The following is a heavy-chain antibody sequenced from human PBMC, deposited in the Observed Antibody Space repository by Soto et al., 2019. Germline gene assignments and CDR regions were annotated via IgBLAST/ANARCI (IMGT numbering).Heavy chain of an antibody. D-gene: IGHD3-3*01. J-gene: IGHJ6*02. CDR3: ASPYDFWSGYSPAYYYYYGMDV. CDR1: GGTFSSYA. Sequence: GASVKVSCKASGGTFSSYAISWVRQAPGQGLEWMGGIIPIFGTANYAQKFQGRVTITADESTSTAYMELSSLRSEDTAVYYCASPYDFWSGYSPAYYYYYGMDVWGQGTTVTVSS. CDR2: IIPIFGTA. V-gene: IGHV1-69*13.